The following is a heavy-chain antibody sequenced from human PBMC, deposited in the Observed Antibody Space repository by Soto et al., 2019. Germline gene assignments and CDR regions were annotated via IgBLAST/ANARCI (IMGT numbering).Heavy chain of an antibody. Sequence: WVRQPPGKGLEWIGEIYHSGSTNHNPSLKSRVTISVDKSKNQFSLKLSSVTAADTAVYYCARIAVAGTRFDYWGQGTLVTVSS. D-gene: IGHD6-19*01. CDR3: ARIAVAGTRFDY. J-gene: IGHJ4*02. V-gene: IGHV4-4*02. CDR2: IYHSGST.